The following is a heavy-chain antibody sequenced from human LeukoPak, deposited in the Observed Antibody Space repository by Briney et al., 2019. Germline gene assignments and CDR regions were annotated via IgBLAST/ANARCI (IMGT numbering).Heavy chain of an antibody. CDR1: GYIFTSYW. J-gene: IGHJ4*02. CDR2: IYPGDSDT. D-gene: IGHD4-23*01. Sequence: GESLKISCQGSGYIFTSYWITWVRQMPGKGLEWMGIIYPGDSDTKYSPSFQGQVTISADKSISTAYLQWSSLKASDTSMYYCARRSYGGKDFDYWGQGTLVTVSS. V-gene: IGHV5-51*01. CDR3: ARRSYGGKDFDY.